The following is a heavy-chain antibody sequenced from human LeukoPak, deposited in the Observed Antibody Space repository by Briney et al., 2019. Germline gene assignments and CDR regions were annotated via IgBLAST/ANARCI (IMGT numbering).Heavy chain of an antibody. CDR1: GGTFSSYA. D-gene: IGHD5-24*01. J-gene: IGHJ5*02. Sequence: GASVNLSCTASGGTFSSYAISMMRQAPGQGHEWMGRIIPIFGIANYAQKFQGRVTITADKSTSTAYMELSSLRSEDTAVYYCARDLEMATSPRNNWFDPWGQGTLVTVSS. V-gene: IGHV1-69*04. CDR2: IIPIFGIA. CDR3: ARDLEMATSPRNNWFDP.